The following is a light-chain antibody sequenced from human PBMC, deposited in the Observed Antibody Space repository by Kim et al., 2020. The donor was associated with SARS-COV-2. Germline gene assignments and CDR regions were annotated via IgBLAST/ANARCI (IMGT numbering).Light chain of an antibody. CDR1: NIGSKS. J-gene: IGLJ3*02. CDR3: QVWDSRSDHRV. V-gene: IGLV3-21*04. Sequence: SYELTQPPSVSVAPGKTARITCGGNNIGSKSVHWYQQKPGQAPVLVIYYDSDRPSGIPERFSGSNSGNTATLTISSVEAGDEADYYCQVWDSRSDHRVFG. CDR2: YDS.